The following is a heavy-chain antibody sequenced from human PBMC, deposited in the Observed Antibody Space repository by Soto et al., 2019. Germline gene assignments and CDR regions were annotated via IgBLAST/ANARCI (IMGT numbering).Heavy chain of an antibody. CDR2: MNAGNGNT. Sequence: ASVKVSCKASGYTFTGYYMHWVRQAPGQRLEWMGWMNAGNGNTRYSQKFQGRVTITRDTSASTAYMELSSLRSEDTAVYYCARVHDYYYYYMDVWGKGTTVTVSS. J-gene: IGHJ6*03. V-gene: IGHV1-3*01. CDR1: GYTFTGYY. CDR3: ARVHDYYYYYMDV.